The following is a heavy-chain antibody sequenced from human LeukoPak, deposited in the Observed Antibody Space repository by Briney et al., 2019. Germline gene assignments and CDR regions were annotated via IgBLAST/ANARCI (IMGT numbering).Heavy chain of an antibody. CDR2: IYYSGST. CDR3: GTGTKHDYGMDV. D-gene: IGHD1-1*01. CDR1: GGSISSGGYY. J-gene: IGHJ6*02. V-gene: IGHV4-31*03. Sequence: SETLSLTCTVSGGSISSGGYYWSWIRQHPGKGLEWIGYIYYSGSTYYNPSLKSRVTISVDTSKNQFSLKLSSVTAADTAVYYCGTGTKHDYGMDVWGQGTTVTVSS.